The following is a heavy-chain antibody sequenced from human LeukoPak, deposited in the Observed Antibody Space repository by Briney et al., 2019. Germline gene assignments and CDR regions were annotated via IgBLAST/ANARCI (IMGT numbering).Heavy chain of an antibody. V-gene: IGHV1-2*02. CDR2: INPNSGGT. CDR3: ARVQCGGDCYGAFDI. J-gene: IGHJ3*02. Sequence: GASLKVSCKASGYTFTRYYMHWVRQAPGQGLEWMGWINPNSGGTNYAQKFQGRVTMTRDTSISTAYMELSRLRSDDTAVYYCARVQCGGDCYGAFDIWGQGTMVTVSS. CDR1: GYTFTRYY. D-gene: IGHD2-21*01.